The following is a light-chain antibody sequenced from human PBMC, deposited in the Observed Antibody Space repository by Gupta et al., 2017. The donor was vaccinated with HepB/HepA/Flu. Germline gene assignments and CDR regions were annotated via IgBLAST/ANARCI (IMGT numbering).Light chain of an antibody. Sequence: QSVLTQPPSVSAAPGQNVAISCSGSTSNIGKNYVFWLQQFPGTAPTLLIYENTKRPAGIPDRFSGTKSGTSATLAITGLQTGDETDYYCGTGDSIRSAVVFGGGTKLTVL. CDR3: GTGDSIRSAVV. V-gene: IGLV1-51*01. J-gene: IGLJ2*01. CDR2: ENT. CDR1: TSNIGKNY.